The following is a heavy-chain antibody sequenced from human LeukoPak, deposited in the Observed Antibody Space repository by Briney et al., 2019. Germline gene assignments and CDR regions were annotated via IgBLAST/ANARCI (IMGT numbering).Heavy chain of an antibody. J-gene: IGHJ6*02. CDR2: INTNTGNP. D-gene: IGHD5-12*01. V-gene: IGHV7-4-1*02. CDR3: ARDRKLWSGGYDSPDYYYYYGMDV. Sequence: ASVKVSCKASGYTFTSYYIHWVRQAPGQGLECMGWINTNTGNPTYAQGFTGRFVFSLDTSVSTAYLQISSLKAEDTAVYYCARDRKLWSGGYDSPDYYYYYGMDVWGQGTTVTVSS. CDR1: GYTFTSYY.